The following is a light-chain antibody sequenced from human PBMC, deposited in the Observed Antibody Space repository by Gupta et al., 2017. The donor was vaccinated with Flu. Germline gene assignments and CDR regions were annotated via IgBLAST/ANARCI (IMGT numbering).Light chain of an antibody. CDR1: QSLVYSDGNTY. V-gene: IGKV2D-30*01. CDR2: KVS. CDR3: RQHSHCPPIT. Sequence: DVVMPQSPLSLPVTLGQPASISCRSSQSLVYSDGNTYLNWFQQRPGQSPRCLIYKVSNWDAGVPERFSGSGLGTDLTLNISSGEAEDVGVYYCRQHSHCPPITFGGGTKVEIK. J-gene: IGKJ4*01.